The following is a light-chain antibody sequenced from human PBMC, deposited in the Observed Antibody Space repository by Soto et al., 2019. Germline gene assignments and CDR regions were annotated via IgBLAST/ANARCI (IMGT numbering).Light chain of an antibody. Sequence: EIVLTQSPATLSVSPGERATLSCRASQSVSSNLAWYQQKPGQAPRLLIYDTSSRATGFPTWFSGTGSGTELTLTFSTLPYADIEVYYCQHYSCWPPYTFGQGTKVEIK. CDR2: DTS. J-gene: IGKJ2*01. V-gene: IGKV3-15*01. CDR3: QHYSCWPPYT. CDR1: QSVSSN.